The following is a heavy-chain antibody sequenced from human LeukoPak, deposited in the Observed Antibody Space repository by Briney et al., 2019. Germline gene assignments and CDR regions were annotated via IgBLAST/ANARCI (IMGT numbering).Heavy chain of an antibody. CDR3: ARASSGSYYSRFDY. D-gene: IGHD1-26*01. CDR2: IYYSGST. V-gene: IGHV4-59*01. CDR1: GGSISSYY. Sequence: SETLSLTCTVSGGSISSYYWNWIRQPPGKGLEWIGYIYYSGSTNYNPSLKSRVTISVDTSKNQFSLKLSSVTAADMAVYYCARASSGSYYSRFDYWGQGTLVTVSS. J-gene: IGHJ4*02.